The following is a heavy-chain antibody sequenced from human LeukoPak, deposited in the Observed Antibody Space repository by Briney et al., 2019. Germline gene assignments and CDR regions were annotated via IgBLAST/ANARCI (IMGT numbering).Heavy chain of an antibody. CDR3: AKLLWFGELLYRHDAFDI. CDR2: ISSSSSYI. V-gene: IGHV3-21*01. Sequence: GGSLRLSCAASGFTFSSYSMNWVRQAPGKGLEWVSSISSSSSYIYYADSVKGRFTISRDNSKNTLYLQMNSLRAEDTAVYYCAKLLWFGELLYRHDAFDIWGQGTMVTVSS. J-gene: IGHJ3*02. CDR1: GFTFSSYS. D-gene: IGHD3-10*01.